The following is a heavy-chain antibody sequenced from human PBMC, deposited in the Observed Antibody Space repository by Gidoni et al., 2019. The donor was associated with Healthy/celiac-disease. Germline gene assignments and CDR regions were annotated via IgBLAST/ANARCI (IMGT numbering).Heavy chain of an antibody. J-gene: IGHJ6*02. CDR3: ARDKLDSSGWPSGMDV. CDR2: ISSSSSYI. Sequence: EVQLVESGGGLVKPGGSLRLSCAASGFTFSSYSMNWVRQAPGKGLEWVSSISSSSSYIYYADSVKGRFTISRDNAKNSLYLQMNSLRAEDTAVYYCARDKLDSSGWPSGMDVWGQGTTVTVSS. V-gene: IGHV3-21*01. D-gene: IGHD6-19*01. CDR1: GFTFSSYS.